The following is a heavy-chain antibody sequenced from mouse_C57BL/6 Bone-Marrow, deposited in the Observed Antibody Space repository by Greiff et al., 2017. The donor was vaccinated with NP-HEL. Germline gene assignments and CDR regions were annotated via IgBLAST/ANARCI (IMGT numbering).Heavy chain of an antibody. V-gene: IGHV1-69*01. J-gene: IGHJ1*03. CDR2: IDPSDSYT. CDR3: ARGELRYFDV. CDR1: GYTFTSYW. Sequence: VQLQQPGAELVMPGASVKLSCKASGYTFTSYWMHWVQQRPGQGLEWIGEIDPSDSYTNYNQKFQGKSTLTVDKSSRTAYMQLSSLTSEDSAVYYCARGELRYFDVWGTGTTVTVSS. D-gene: IGHD1-1*01.